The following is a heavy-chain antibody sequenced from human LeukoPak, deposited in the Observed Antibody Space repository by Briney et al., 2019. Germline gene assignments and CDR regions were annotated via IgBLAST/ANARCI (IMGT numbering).Heavy chain of an antibody. J-gene: IGHJ4*02. Sequence: ASVKVSCKASGYTFTGYYMHWVRQVPGQGLEWMGWINPNSGGTNYAQKFQGRVTKTRDTSISTAYMELSRLRSDDTAVYYCARPIRYSSGWYGYWGQGTLVTVSS. V-gene: IGHV1-2*02. D-gene: IGHD6-19*01. CDR1: GYTFTGYY. CDR3: ARPIRYSSGWYGY. CDR2: INPNSGGT.